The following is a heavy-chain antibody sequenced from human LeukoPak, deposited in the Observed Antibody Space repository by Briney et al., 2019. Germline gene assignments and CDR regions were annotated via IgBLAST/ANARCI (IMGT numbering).Heavy chain of an antibody. D-gene: IGHD5-24*01. V-gene: IGHV3-30-3*01. Sequence: PGRSLRLSCAASGFTFSSYAMHWVRQAPGKGLEWVAVISYDGSNKYYADSVKGRFTISRDNSKNTLYLQMNSLRAEDTAVYYCAKDKLSDGYNHDYWGQGTLVTVSS. CDR1: GFTFSSYA. J-gene: IGHJ4*02. CDR2: ISYDGSNK. CDR3: AKDKLSDGYNHDY.